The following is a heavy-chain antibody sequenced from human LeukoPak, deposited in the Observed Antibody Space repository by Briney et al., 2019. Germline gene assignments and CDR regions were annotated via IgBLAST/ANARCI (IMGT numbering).Heavy chain of an antibody. D-gene: IGHD5-12*01. CDR1: PFTFSSYG. J-gene: IGHJ2*01. CDR3: ARAGRGYSGHSDL. V-gene: IGHV3-30*02. CDR2: IQYDGSNQ. Sequence: GGSLRLSCAASPFTFSSYGMHWVRQAPGKGLEWVAYIQYDGSNQQYADSVKGRFSISRDSSKNILYLQMNSLRAEDTAVYYCARAGRGYSGHSDLWGRGTLVTVSS.